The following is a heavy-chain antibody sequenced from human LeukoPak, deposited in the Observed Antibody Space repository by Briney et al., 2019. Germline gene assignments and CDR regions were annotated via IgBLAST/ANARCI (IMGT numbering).Heavy chain of an antibody. CDR2: IWYDGSNK. V-gene: IGHV3-33*06. D-gene: IGHD6-19*01. J-gene: IGHJ4*02. Sequence: GGSLRLSCAASGFTFSSYGMHWVRQAPGKGLEWVAVIWYDGSNKYYADSVKGRFTISRDNSKNTLYLQMNSLRAEDTAVYYCAKDKSSSGWYREDYWGQGTLVTVSS. CDR3: AKDKSSSGWYREDY. CDR1: GFTFSSYG.